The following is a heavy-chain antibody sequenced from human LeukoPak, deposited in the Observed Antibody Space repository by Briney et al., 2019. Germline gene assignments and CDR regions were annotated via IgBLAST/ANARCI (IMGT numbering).Heavy chain of an antibody. CDR2: IFYSGST. Sequence: SETLSLTCTVSGGYISSSNYYWVWIRQPPGKGLEWVASIFYSGSTYFNPSLKSRVTILVDTSKNQFSLKLSSVTAADTALYYCARRPYASGSYSYWGQGALVTVSS. D-gene: IGHD3-10*01. V-gene: IGHV4-39*07. J-gene: IGHJ4*02. CDR1: GGYISSSNYY. CDR3: ARRPYASGSYSY.